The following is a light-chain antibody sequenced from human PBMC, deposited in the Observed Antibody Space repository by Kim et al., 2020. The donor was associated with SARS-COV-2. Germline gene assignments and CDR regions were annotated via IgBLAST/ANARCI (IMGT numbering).Light chain of an antibody. CDR3: QQRSNWPPT. CDR1: QSVSTY. CDR2: DAS. J-gene: IGKJ4*01. V-gene: IGKV3-11*01. Sequence: SLSPGERATLTCRASQSVSTYVAWYQHKPGQPPRLLIHDASNRATGIPPRFSGSGSGTDFTLTISSLEPEDFAIYYCQQRSNWPPTFGGGTKLEI.